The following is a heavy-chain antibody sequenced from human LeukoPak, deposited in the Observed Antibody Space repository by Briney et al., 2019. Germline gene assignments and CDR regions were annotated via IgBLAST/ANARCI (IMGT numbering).Heavy chain of an antibody. CDR2: INPNSGGT. D-gene: IGHD3-22*01. CDR3: ARADYYYDSSGHYYGY. Sequence: ASVKVSCKASGYTFTGYYMHWVRQAPGQGLEWMGWINPNSGGTNYAQKFQGRVTMTRDTSISTAYMELSRLRSDDTAVYYCARADYYYDSSGHYYGYWGQGTLVTVSS. V-gene: IGHV1-2*02. CDR1: GYTFTGYY. J-gene: IGHJ4*02.